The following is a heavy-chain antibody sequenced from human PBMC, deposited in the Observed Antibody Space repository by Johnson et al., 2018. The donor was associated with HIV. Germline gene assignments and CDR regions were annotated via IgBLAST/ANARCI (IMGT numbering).Heavy chain of an antibody. CDR1: GFTFSSYG. Sequence: MQLVESGGGVVQPGKSLRLSCAASGFTFSSYGMHWVRQTPGKGLEWVSGISWNGGSTGYANSVKGRFTISRDNAKKSLYLQMNSLRAEDTALYYCASRYDSSGYYPDAFDIWGQGTMVTVSS. V-gene: IGHV3-20*04. D-gene: IGHD3-22*01. CDR2: ISWNGGST. CDR3: ASRYDSSGYYPDAFDI. J-gene: IGHJ3*02.